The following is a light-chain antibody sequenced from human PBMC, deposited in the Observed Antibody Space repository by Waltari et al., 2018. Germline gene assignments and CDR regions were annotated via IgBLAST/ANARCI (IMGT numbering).Light chain of an antibody. CDR2: TNN. J-gene: IGLJ3*02. Sequence: QSVLTQPPSASVTPGQRVTISCSGRNSNIGSNSVNWYQQLPGTAPNLLIYTNNQRPSGCPDRFSGSKSGTSATLAIGGLRSADEADYYCAAWDDSLNGWVFGGGTKLTVL. V-gene: IGLV1-44*01. CDR3: AAWDDSLNGWV. CDR1: NSNIGSNS.